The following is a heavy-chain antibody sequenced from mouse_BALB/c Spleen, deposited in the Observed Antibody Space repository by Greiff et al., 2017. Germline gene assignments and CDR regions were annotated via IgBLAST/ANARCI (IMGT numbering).Heavy chain of an antibody. V-gene: IGHV1S81*02. J-gene: IGHJ2*01. CDR1: GYTFTSYY. CDR3: TRSRDGYPFDY. CDR2: INPSNGGT. D-gene: IGHD2-3*01. Sequence: QVQLQQSGADLVKPGASVKLSCKASGYTFTSYYMYWVKQRPGQGLEWIGEINPSNGGTNFNEKFKSKATLTVDKSSSTAYMQLSSLTSEDSAVYYCTRSRDGYPFDYWGQGTTLTVSS.